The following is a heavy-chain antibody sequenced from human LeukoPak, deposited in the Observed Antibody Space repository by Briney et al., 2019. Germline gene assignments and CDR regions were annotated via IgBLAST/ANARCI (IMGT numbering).Heavy chain of an antibody. Sequence: GRSLRLSCAASGFTFDYYAMHWVRQAPGKGLEWDSGISWNSGSIGYADSVKGRFTISRDNAKNSLYLQMNSLRAEDTALYYCAKDLVATIRGWFDPWGQGTLVTVSS. CDR3: AKDLVATIRGWFDP. CDR2: ISWNSGSI. J-gene: IGHJ5*02. D-gene: IGHD5-12*01. V-gene: IGHV3-9*01. CDR1: GFTFDYYA.